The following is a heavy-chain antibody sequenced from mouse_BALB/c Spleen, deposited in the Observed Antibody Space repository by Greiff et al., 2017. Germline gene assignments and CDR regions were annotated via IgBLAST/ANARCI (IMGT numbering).Heavy chain of an antibody. V-gene: IGHV1S137*01. D-gene: IGHD2-1*01. CDR2: ISTYYGDA. CDR1: GYTFTDYA. Sequence: VQLQQSGAELVRPGVSVKISCKGSGYTFTDYAMHWVKQSHAKSLEWIGVISTYYGDASYNQKFKGKATMTVDKSSSTAYMELARLTSEDSAIYYCARDGNTGGSWFAYWGQGTLVTVSA. CDR3: ARDGNTGGSWFAY. J-gene: IGHJ3*01.